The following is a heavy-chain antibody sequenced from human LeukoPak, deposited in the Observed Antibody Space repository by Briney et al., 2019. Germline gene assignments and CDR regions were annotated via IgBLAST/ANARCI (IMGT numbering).Heavy chain of an antibody. CDR1: GFTFSSYE. CDR2: ISSSGSTI. Sequence: GGSLRLSCAASGFTFSSYEMNWVRQAPGKGLEWGSYISSSGSTIYYADSVKGRFTISTDNAKNSLYLQMNSLRAEDTAVYYCARVDCSGGSCHAFDIWGQGTMVTVSS. V-gene: IGHV3-48*03. CDR3: ARVDCSGGSCHAFDI. J-gene: IGHJ3*02. D-gene: IGHD2-15*01.